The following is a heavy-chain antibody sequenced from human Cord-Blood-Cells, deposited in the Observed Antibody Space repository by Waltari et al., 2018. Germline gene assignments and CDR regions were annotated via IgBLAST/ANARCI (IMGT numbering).Heavy chain of an antibody. V-gene: IGHV1-69*01. Sequence: VQLVQSGAAVKKPGSSVTVSCKASGCTFSSYDLSWVRQAPGQGLEWMGGIIPIVGTANYAQKFQGRVTITAHESTSTAYMELSSLRSEDTAVYYCARVLGINWFDPWGQGTLVTVSS. CDR2: IIPIVGTA. CDR3: ARVLGINWFDP. CDR1: GCTFSSYD. J-gene: IGHJ5*02. D-gene: IGHD7-27*01.